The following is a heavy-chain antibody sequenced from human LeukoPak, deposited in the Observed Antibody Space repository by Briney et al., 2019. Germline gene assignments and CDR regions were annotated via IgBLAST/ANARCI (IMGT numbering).Heavy chain of an antibody. D-gene: IGHD6-19*01. Sequence: GGSLRLSCAASGFIFNTYVMHWVRQAPGKGLEWLAFIRYDGSNKNYADSVKGRFTISRDNSKNTLYLQMNSLRAEDTAVYYCAKDGSSGWYLSFDYWGQGTLVTVSS. V-gene: IGHV3-30*02. CDR1: GFIFNTYV. CDR2: IRYDGSNK. J-gene: IGHJ4*02. CDR3: AKDGSSGWYLSFDY.